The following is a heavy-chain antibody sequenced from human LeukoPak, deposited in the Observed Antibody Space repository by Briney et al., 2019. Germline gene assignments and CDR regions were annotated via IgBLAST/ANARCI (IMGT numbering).Heavy chain of an antibody. J-gene: IGHJ5*02. CDR3: AREYEYSSSNPNWFDP. D-gene: IGHD6-13*01. CDR2: INPNSGGT. CDR1: GYTFTGYY. Sequence: ASVKVSCKASGYTFTGYYMHWVRQAPGQGLEWMGWINPNSGGTNYAQEFQGRVTMTRDTSISTAYMELSRLRSDDTAVYYCAREYEYSSSNPNWFDPWGQGTLVTVSS. V-gene: IGHV1-2*02.